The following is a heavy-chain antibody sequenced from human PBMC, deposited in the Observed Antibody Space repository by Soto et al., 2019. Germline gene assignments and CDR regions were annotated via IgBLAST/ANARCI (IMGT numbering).Heavy chain of an antibody. Sequence: SVKVSCKASGGTFSSYAISWVRQAPGQGLEWMGGIIPIFGTANYAQKFQGRVTITADESTSTAYMELSSLRSEDTAVYYCARAPPALGCSGGSCSPGPPIYYYGMDVWGQGTTVTVSS. V-gene: IGHV1-69*13. CDR3: ARAPPALGCSGGSCSPGPPIYYYGMDV. D-gene: IGHD2-15*01. CDR2: IIPIFGTA. J-gene: IGHJ6*02. CDR1: GGTFSSYA.